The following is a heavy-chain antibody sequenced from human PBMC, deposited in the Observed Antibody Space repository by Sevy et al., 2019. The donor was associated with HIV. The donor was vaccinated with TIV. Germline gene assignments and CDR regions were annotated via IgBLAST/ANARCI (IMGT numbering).Heavy chain of an antibody. CDR2: ISGSGGSGDKT. CDR3: ARKYDSSGYFDY. V-gene: IGHV3-23*01. Sequence: GGSLRLSCAASGFTFSRYAMNWVRQAPGKGLEWVSGISGSGGSGDKTNYADSVKGRFTISRDDSKNSLYLQLNSLRAEDTAIYYCARKYDSSGYFDYSGQRTVVTVSS. CDR1: GFTFSRYA. D-gene: IGHD3-22*01. J-gene: IGHJ4*02.